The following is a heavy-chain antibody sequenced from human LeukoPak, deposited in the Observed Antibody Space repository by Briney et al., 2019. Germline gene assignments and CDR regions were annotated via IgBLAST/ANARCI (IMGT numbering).Heavy chain of an antibody. CDR1: GFTFSSYG. Sequence: GGSLRLSCAASGFTFSSYGMHWVRQAPGKGLEWVAFIRYDGSNKYYADSVKGRFTISRDNSKNTVYLQMNSLRGEDTAVYYCARSGGSYDYYFHYWGQGTLVTVSS. V-gene: IGHV3-30*02. J-gene: IGHJ4*02. D-gene: IGHD1-26*01. CDR2: IRYDGSNK. CDR3: ARSGGSYDYYFHY.